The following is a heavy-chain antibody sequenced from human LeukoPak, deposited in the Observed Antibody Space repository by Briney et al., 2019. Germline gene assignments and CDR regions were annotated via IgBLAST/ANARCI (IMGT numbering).Heavy chain of an antibody. CDR3: ARDLEGYPYGSGKYPQ. CDR2: INPNSGGT. V-gene: IGHV1-2*02. J-gene: IGHJ4*02. Sequence: ASVKVSCKASGYTFTGYYIHWLRQAPGQGLEWMGFINPNSGGTNYAQKFQGRVTMTRDTSISTAYMELSSLTSDDTTVYYCARDLEGYPYGSGKYPQWGQGTLITVSS. CDR1: GYTFTGYY. D-gene: IGHD3-10*01.